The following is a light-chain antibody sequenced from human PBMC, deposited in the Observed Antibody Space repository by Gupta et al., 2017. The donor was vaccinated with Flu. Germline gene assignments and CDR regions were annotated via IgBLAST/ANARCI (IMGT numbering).Light chain of an antibody. V-gene: IGLV1-51*02. J-gene: IGLJ1*01. Sequence: VLTQPPSVSAAPGQKVTISCSGSTSNIGNNYVSWYQQFSGTAPKLFIYENNKRPSGIPDRFSGSKSGTSATLDITGLQTGDEADYYCGTWDSSMNVYYVFGTGTKVTVL. CDR1: TSNIGNNY. CDR2: ENN. CDR3: GTWDSSMNVYYV.